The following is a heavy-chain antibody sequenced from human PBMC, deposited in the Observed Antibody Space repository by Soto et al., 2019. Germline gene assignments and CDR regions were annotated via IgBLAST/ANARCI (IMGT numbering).Heavy chain of an antibody. V-gene: IGHV3-21*04. J-gene: IGHJ4*02. CDR2: ISSSSSCI. D-gene: IGHD5-12*01. CDR1: GVTFSSYS. Sequence: GGSLRLSCAASGVTFSSYSMNWVRQAPGKGLEWVSSISSSSSCIYYADSVKGRFTISRDNSKNTLYLQMNSLRAEDTAVYYCAKAIEYSGYDSFDYWGQGPRSPSPQ. CDR3: AKAIEYSGYDSFDY.